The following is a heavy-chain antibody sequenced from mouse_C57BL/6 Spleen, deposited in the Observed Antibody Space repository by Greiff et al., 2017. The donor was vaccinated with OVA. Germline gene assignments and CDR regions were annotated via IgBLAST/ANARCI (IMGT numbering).Heavy chain of an antibody. CDR1: GFSLTSYG. V-gene: IGHV2-5*01. Sequence: VKVVESGPGLVQPSQSLSITCTVSGFSLTSYGVHWVRQSPGKGLEWLGVIWRGGSTDYNAAFMSRLSITKDNSKSQVFFKMNSLQADDTAIYYCAKNLGDGSSYPDYWGQGTTLTVSS. CDR2: IWRGGST. D-gene: IGHD1-1*01. CDR3: AKNLGDGSSYPDY. J-gene: IGHJ2*01.